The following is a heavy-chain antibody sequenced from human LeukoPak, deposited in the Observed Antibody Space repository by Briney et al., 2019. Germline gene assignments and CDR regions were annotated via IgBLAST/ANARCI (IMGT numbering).Heavy chain of an antibody. V-gene: IGHV4-61*01. Sequence: SETLPLTCTVSGGSISSGSYYWSWIRQPPGKGLEWIGYIYYSGSTNYNPSLKSRVTISVDTSKNQFSLKLSSVTAADTAVYYCARGSGSYYSLQYFDYWGQGTLVTVSS. CDR3: ARGSGSYYSLQYFDY. CDR1: GGSISSGSYY. J-gene: IGHJ4*02. D-gene: IGHD1-26*01. CDR2: IYYSGST.